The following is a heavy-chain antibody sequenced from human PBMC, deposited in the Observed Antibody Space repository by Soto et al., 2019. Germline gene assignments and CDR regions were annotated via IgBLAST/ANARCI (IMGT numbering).Heavy chain of an antibody. J-gene: IGHJ5*02. V-gene: IGHV3-66*01. CDR3: ARDGYDFWSGYSNWFDP. Sequence: GGSLRLSCAASGFTVSSNYMSWVRQAPGKGLEWVSVIYSGGSTYYADSVKGRFTISRDNSKNTLYLQMNSLRAEDTAVYYCARDGYDFWSGYSNWFDPWGQGTLVTVSS. CDR1: GFTVSSNY. CDR2: IYSGGST. D-gene: IGHD3-3*01.